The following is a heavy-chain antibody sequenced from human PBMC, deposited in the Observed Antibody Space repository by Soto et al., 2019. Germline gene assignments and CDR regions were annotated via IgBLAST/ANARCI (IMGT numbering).Heavy chain of an antibody. CDR3: ARGRYCSGGSCPASDY. CDR1: GGSISSGDYY. CDR2: IYYSGST. Sequence: QVQLQESGPGLVKPSQTLSLTCTVSGGSISSGDYYWSWIRQPPGKGLEWIGYIYYSGSTYYNPSLQSRVTISVDTSKNQLSLNLSSVTAADTAVYYCARGRYCSGGSCPASDYWGQGTLVTVSS. J-gene: IGHJ4*02. D-gene: IGHD2-15*01. V-gene: IGHV4-30-4*01.